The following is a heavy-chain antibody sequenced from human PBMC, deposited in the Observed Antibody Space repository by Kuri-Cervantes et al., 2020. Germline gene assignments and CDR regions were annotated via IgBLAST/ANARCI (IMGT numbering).Heavy chain of an antibody. CDR2: IYYSGST. Sequence: SETLSLTCTVSGGSISSGDYYWSWIRQPPGKGLEWIGYIYYSGSTYYNPSLKSRVTISVDTSKNQFSLKLSSVTAADTAVYYCARVCNGDCSGAFDIWGQGTMVTVSS. J-gene: IGHJ3*02. V-gene: IGHV4-30-4*01. CDR3: ARVCNGDCSGAFDI. D-gene: IGHD2-21*02. CDR1: GGSISSGDYY.